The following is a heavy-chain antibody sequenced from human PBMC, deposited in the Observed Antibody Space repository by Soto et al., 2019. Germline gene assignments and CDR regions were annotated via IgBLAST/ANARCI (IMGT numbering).Heavy chain of an antibody. D-gene: IGHD6-13*01. CDR3: ARWIPKAAGPGIDV. CDR2: INPNSRDT. CDR1: GYTFTAYY. Sequence: ASVNLSCKASGYTFTAYYIHWFRQAPGQGLEWVGWINPNSRDTNNAQKFQGRVTMTRDASTRTAYMELSSLRSDDTAVYYCARWIPKAAGPGIDVWCHGTQVTVSS. J-gene: IGHJ4*01. V-gene: IGHV1-2*02.